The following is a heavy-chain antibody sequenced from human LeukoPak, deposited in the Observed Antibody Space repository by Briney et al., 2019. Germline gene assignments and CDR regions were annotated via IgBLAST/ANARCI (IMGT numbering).Heavy chain of an antibody. J-gene: IGHJ4*02. CDR2: INPNSGGT. CDR3: AREGDYYDSSGYYYEY. Sequence: SVKVSCKASGYTFTGYYMHWVRQAPGQGLEWMGWINPNSGGTNYAQKFQGRVTMTRDTSISTAYMELSRLRSDDTAVYYCAREGDYYDSSGYYYEYRGQGTLVTVSS. D-gene: IGHD3-22*01. V-gene: IGHV1-2*02. CDR1: GYTFTGYY.